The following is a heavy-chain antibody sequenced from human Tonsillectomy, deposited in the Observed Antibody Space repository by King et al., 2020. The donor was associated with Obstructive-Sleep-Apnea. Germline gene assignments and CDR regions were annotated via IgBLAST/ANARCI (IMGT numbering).Heavy chain of an antibody. CDR3: ARDPAAGITGTTFHYYYGMDV. Sequence: VQLVESGGDLVQPGGSLRLSCVASGFTFSNYSMNWVRQAPGKGLEWTSHISSSSNSIYYLASVKGRFTISRDNAKNSLYLQMNSLRAEDTAVYYCARDPAAGITGTTFHYYYGMDVWGQGTTVTVSS. CDR1: GFTFSNYS. CDR2: ISSSSNSI. J-gene: IGHJ6*02. V-gene: IGHV3-48*04. D-gene: IGHD1-7*01.